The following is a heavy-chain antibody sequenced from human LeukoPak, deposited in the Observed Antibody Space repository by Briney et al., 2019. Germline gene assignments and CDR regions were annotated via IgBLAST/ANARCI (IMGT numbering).Heavy chain of an antibody. V-gene: IGHV3-21*01. CDR3: AAGDWFDP. CDR1: GFTFSSYS. D-gene: IGHD3-10*01. CDR2: ISSSSSYI. Sequence: GGSLRLSCAASGFTFSSYSMNWVRQAPGKGLEWVSSISSSSSYIYYADSVKGRLTISRDNAKNSLYLQMSSLRAEDTAVYYCAAGDWFDPWGQGTLVTVSS. J-gene: IGHJ5*02.